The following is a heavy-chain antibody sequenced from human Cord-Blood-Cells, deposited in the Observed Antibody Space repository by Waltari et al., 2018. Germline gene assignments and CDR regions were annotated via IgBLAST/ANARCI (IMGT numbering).Heavy chain of an antibody. V-gene: IGHV4-34*01. J-gene: IGHJ3*02. CDR1: GGSFSGYY. D-gene: IGHD6-13*01. CDR2: INHSGST. Sequence: QVQLQQWGAGLLKPSETLSLTCAVYGGSFSGYYWSWFRQPPGKGLEWIGEINHSGSTNYNPSLKSRVTISVDTSKNQFSLKLSSVTAADTAVYYCARGRPGRAGVFDIWGQGTMVTDSS. CDR3: ARGRPGRAGVFDI.